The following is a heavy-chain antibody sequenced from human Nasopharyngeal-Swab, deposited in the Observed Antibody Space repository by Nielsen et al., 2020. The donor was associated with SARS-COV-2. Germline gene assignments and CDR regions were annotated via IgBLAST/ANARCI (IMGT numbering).Heavy chain of an antibody. CDR2: INHIGST. Sequence: SETLSLTCAVYGGSFTTYSWIWIRQPPGKGLEWIGKINHIGSTNYNTYNPSLNSRVTISLATSKNQFSLTPTSVTAADTAIYFCARGRYYGDYDYWGQGALVTVSS. V-gene: IGHV4-34*01. CDR1: GGSFTTYS. CDR3: ARGRYYGDYDY. J-gene: IGHJ4*02. D-gene: IGHD4-17*01.